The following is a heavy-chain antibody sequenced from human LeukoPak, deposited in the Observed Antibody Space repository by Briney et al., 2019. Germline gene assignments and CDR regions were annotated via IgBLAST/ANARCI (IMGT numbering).Heavy chain of an antibody. CDR1: GGSFSGYY. Sequence: SETLSLTCAVYGGSFSGYYWSWIRQPPGKGLEWIGEINHSGSTNYNPPLKSRVTISVDTSKNQFSLKLSSVTAAATAVYYCARAFRGGAVAPWGYWGQGTLVTVSS. V-gene: IGHV4-34*01. J-gene: IGHJ4*02. CDR2: INHSGST. CDR3: ARAFRGGAVAPWGY. D-gene: IGHD6-19*01.